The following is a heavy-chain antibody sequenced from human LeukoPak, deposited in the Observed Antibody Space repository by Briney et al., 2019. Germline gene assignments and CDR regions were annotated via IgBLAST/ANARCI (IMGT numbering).Heavy chain of an antibody. CDR3: ARGRTGTTAFDI. CDR1: GFTFSSYS. J-gene: IGHJ3*02. CDR2: ISSSSYI. V-gene: IGHV3-21*01. Sequence: GGSLRLSCAPSGFTFSSYSMNWVRQAPGKGLEWVSSISSSSYIYYADSVKGRFTISRDNAKNSLYLQMNSLRAEDTAVYYCARGRTGTTAFDIWGQGTMVTVSS. D-gene: IGHD1-7*01.